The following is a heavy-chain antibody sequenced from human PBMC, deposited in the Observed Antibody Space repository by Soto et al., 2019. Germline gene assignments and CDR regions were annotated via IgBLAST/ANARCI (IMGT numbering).Heavy chain of an antibody. Sequence: SETLSLTCAVSGGSLSSSNWWSWIRQHPGKGLEWIGYIYYSGSTYYNPSLKSRVTISVDTSKNQFSLKLSSVTAADTAVYYCARDSHDYYDSSRYQDYWGQGTLVTVSS. CDR3: ARDSHDYYDSSRYQDY. D-gene: IGHD3-22*01. V-gene: IGHV4-30-4*08. CDR2: IYYSGST. CDR1: GGSLSSSNW. J-gene: IGHJ4*02.